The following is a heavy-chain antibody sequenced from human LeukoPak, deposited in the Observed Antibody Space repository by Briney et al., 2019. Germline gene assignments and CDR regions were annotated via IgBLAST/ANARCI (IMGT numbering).Heavy chain of an antibody. CDR3: AKGGRVYSYYGMAV. CDR2: ISWNSGSI. J-gene: IGHJ6*02. V-gene: IGHV3-9*01. CDR1: GFTFDDYA. Sequence: GRSLRLSCAASGFTFDDYAMHWVRQAPGKGLEWVSGISWNSGSIGYADSVKGRLTISRDNSKNTLYLQMNSLRAEDTAVYYCAKGGRVYSYYGMAVWSQGTTVTVS. D-gene: IGHD2-15*01.